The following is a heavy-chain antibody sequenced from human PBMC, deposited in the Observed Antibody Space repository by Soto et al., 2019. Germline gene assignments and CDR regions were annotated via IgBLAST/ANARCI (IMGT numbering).Heavy chain of an antibody. D-gene: IGHD6-13*01. Sequence: SVKVSGKASGGTFSSYAISWVRQAPGQGLEWMGGIIPIFGTANYAQKFQGRVTITADESTSTAYMELSSLRSEDTAVYYCARGRSMAAVLTGFDPWGQGTLVTV. CDR3: ARGRSMAAVLTGFDP. V-gene: IGHV1-69*13. CDR1: GGTFSSYA. CDR2: IIPIFGTA. J-gene: IGHJ5*02.